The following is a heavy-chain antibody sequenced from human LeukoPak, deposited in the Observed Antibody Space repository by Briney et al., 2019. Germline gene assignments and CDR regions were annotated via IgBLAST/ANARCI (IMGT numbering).Heavy chain of an antibody. J-gene: IGHJ5*02. D-gene: IGHD3-22*01. V-gene: IGHV1-18*04. CDR2: ISTYNVNT. CDR1: GFTFTSHG. CDR3: ARDQYYDSKGWFDP. Sequence: ASVKVSCKASGFTFTSHGITWVRQAPGQGLEWMGWISTYNVNTNYAQKLQGRVTMTTDTSTSTAYMELRSLRSDDTAVYYCARDQYYDSKGWFDPWGQGTLVTVSS.